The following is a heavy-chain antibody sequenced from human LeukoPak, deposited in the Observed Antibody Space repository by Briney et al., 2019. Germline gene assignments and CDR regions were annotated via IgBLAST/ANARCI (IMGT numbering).Heavy chain of an antibody. CDR1: GFTFSSYT. D-gene: IGHD1-1*01. Sequence: PGGSLRLSCAASGFTFSSYTISWVRQAPGKGLEWISSITRGDSKYYAESVKGRFTISRDNTEKSLHLQMSGLRAEDTAVYYCARKDYWSNDAFDIWGQGTMVTVSS. CDR3: ARKDYWSNDAFDI. CDR2: ITRGDSK. J-gene: IGHJ3*02. V-gene: IGHV3-48*04.